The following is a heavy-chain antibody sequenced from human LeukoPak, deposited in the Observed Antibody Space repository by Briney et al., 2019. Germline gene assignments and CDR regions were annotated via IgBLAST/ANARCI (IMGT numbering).Heavy chain of an antibody. D-gene: IGHD3-10*01. J-gene: IGHJ4*02. V-gene: IGHV4-59*11. CDR1: GASISSHY. CDR2: IHYSGST. CDR3: ARRGNFDY. Sequence: SETLSLTCSVSGASISSHYWSWIRQPPGKGLEWIGYIHYSGSTNHNPSLKSRVTISVDTSKNQFSLRLSSVTAADTAVYYCARRGNFDYWGQGTLVTVSS.